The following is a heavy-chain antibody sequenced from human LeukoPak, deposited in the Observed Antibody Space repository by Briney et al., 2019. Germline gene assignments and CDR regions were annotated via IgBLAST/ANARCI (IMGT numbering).Heavy chain of an antibody. J-gene: IGHJ4*02. CDR2: ISGSGGST. V-gene: IGHV3-23*01. CDR3: AKDGDYCSSTSCYNYFDY. Sequence: GGSLRLSCAASGFTFSSYAMSWVRQAPGKGLEWVSAISGSGGSTYYADSVKGRFTISRDNCKNTLYLQMNSLRAEDTAVYYCAKDGDYCSSTSCYNYFDYWGQGTLVTVSS. D-gene: IGHD2-2*02. CDR1: GFTFSSYA.